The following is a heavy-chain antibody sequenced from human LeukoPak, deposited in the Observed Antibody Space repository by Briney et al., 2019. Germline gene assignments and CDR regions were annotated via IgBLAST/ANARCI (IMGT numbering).Heavy chain of an antibody. D-gene: IGHD3-9*01. V-gene: IGHV4-59*01. J-gene: IGHJ4*02. Sequence: SETLSLTCTVSGGSISSYYWSWIRQPPGKGLEWIGYIYYSGSTNCNPSLKSRVTISVDTSKNQFSLKLSSVTAADTAVYYCARMGLRYFDAFDYWGQGTLVTVSS. CDR2: IYYSGST. CDR3: ARMGLRYFDAFDY. CDR1: GGSISSYY.